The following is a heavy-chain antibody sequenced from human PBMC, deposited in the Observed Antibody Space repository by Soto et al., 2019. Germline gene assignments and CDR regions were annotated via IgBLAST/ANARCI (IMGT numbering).Heavy chain of an antibody. J-gene: IGHJ4*02. Sequence: QVHLVQAGDWVKKPGASVTVSCKASGYTFTSYGITWVRQAPGQGLEWMGWISAHNGNTDYAQKLQGRVIVTRDTSTSTASMELRSLRSDDTAVYYCARGRYGDYWGQGALVTVSS. CDR1: GYTFTSYG. V-gene: IGHV1-18*01. CDR3: ARGRYGDY. D-gene: IGHD1-1*01. CDR2: ISAHNGNT.